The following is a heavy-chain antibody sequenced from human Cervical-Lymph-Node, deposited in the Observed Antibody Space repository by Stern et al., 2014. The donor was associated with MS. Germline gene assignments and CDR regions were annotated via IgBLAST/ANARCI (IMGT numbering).Heavy chain of an antibody. Sequence: QLVQSGGGLVQPGRSLRLSCAASGFTFDDYAMHWVRQAPGKGLEWVSGISLNSGSIGYADSVKGRFTISRDNAKNSLYLQMNSLRAEDTALYYCAKDGGSYSAFQNWGQGTLVTVSS. CDR3: AKDGGSYSAFQN. V-gene: IGHV3-9*01. J-gene: IGHJ1*01. CDR1: GFTFDDYA. D-gene: IGHD1-26*01. CDR2: ISLNSGSI.